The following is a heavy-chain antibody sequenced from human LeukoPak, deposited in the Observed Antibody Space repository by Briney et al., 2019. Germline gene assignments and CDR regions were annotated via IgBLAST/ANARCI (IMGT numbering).Heavy chain of an antibody. CDR2: IYHSGST. Sequence: SETLSLTCTVSGGSINSNNYYWGWIRQPPGKGLESIGEIYHSGSTNYNPSLKSRVTISVDKSKNQFSLKLSSVTAADTAVYYCARDFAGWSIAAAGGFDYWGQGTLVTVSS. J-gene: IGHJ4*02. CDR1: GGSINSNNY. CDR3: ARDFAGWSIAAAGGFDY. D-gene: IGHD6-13*01. V-gene: IGHV4-39*07.